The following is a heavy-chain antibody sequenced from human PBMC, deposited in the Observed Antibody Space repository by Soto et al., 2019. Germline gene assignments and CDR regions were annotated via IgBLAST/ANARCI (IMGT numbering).Heavy chain of an antibody. CDR2: IYYSGST. CDR1: GGSISSGGYY. Sequence: SETLSLTCTVSGGSISSGGYYWSWIRQHPGKGLEWIGYIYYSGSTYYNPSLKSRVTISVDTSKNQFSLKLSSVTAADTAVYYCARDGYWNGLDYWGQGTLVTVSS. D-gene: IGHD1-1*01. J-gene: IGHJ4*02. CDR3: ARDGYWNGLDY. V-gene: IGHV4-31*03.